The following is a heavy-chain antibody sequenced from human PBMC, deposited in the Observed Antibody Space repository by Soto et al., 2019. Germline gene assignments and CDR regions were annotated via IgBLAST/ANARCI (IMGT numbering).Heavy chain of an antibody. CDR2: INAGNGNT. V-gene: IGHV1-3*01. CDR3: ARAPYGLGTYHDPSYFDY. D-gene: IGHD3-10*01. J-gene: IGHJ4*02. Sequence: ASVKVSCKASGYTFTSYAMHWVRQAPGQRLEWMGWINAGNGNTKYSQKFQGRVTITRDTSASTAYMELSSLRSEDTAVYYCARAPYGLGTYHDPSYFDYWGQGALVTVSS. CDR1: GYTFTSYA.